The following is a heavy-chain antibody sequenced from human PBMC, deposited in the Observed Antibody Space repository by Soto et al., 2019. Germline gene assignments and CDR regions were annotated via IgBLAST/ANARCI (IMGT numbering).Heavy chain of an antibody. CDR1: GGTFSRYA. J-gene: IGHJ5*02. V-gene: IGHV1-69*01. Sequence: QVQLVQSGAEVKKPGSSVKVSCKASGGTFSRYAISWVRQAPGQGLEWMGGIIPIFGTANYAQKFQGRVTITADESTSTAYMALSSLRFEDTAVYYWSGAIVGPTTTGWLDPWGQGTLVTVSS. CDR2: IIPIFGTA. CDR3: SGAIVGPTTTGWLDP. D-gene: IGHD1-26*01.